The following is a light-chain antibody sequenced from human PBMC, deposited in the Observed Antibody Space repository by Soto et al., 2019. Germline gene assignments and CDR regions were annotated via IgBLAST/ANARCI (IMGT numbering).Light chain of an antibody. Sequence: EIVLTQSPGTLSFSPGERATLSCRASQSVTSNSLAWYQQKPGQAPRLLIYGSSSRATDIPDRFSGSGSGTDFTLTISRLEPEDFAVYYCQQYGSSPQTFGQGTKVDIK. CDR3: QQYGSSPQT. CDR2: GSS. CDR1: QSVTSNS. J-gene: IGKJ1*01. V-gene: IGKV3-20*01.